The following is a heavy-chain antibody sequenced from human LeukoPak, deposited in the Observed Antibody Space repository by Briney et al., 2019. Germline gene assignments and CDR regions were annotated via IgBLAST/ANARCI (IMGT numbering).Heavy chain of an antibody. CDR1: GGSISSGGYY. D-gene: IGHD3-22*01. CDR2: IYYSGST. J-gene: IGHJ5*02. V-gene: IGHV4-31*03. Sequence: SETLSLTCTVSGGSISSGGYYWSWIRQHPGKGLEWIGYIYYSGSTYYNPSLKGRVTISVDTSKNQFSLKLSSVTAADTAVYYCASYYDSSGQENWFDPWGQGTLVTVSS. CDR3: ASYYDSSGQENWFDP.